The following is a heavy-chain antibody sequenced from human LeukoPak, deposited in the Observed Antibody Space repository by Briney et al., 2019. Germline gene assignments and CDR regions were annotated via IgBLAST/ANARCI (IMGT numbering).Heavy chain of an antibody. CDR3: ARDVLRFLEWLNQVPGWFDP. CDR1: VFTFSSYS. Sequence: PGGSLRLSCAASVFTFSSYSMNWVRQAPGKGLEWVSYISSSSSTIYYADSVKGRFTISRDNAKNSLYLQMNSLRAEDTAVYYCARDVLRFLEWLNQVPGWFDPWGQGTLVTVSS. D-gene: IGHD3-3*01. V-gene: IGHV3-48*01. CDR2: ISSSSSTI. J-gene: IGHJ5*02.